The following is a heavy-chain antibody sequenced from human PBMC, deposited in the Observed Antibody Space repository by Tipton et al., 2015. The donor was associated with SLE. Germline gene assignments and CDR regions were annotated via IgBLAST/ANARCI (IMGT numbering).Heavy chain of an antibody. V-gene: IGHV4-38-2*02. J-gene: IGHJ5*02. CDR1: GYSISSGFY. CDR2: IDYSGST. Sequence: TLSLTCSVSGYSISSGFYWGLIRQPPGKGLEWIGSIDYSGSTYHNPSLKSRVTVSVDTSKRQFSLNLSSVTAADTAVYYCASTPSEKWSSNWFDPWGQGTLVTVSS. CDR3: ASTPSEKWSSNWFDP. D-gene: IGHD3-10*01.